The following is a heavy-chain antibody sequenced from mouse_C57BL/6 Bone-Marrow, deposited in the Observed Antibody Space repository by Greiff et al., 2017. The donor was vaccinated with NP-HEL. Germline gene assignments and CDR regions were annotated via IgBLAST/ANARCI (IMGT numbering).Heavy chain of an antibody. V-gene: IGHV1-19*01. D-gene: IGHD1-1*01. J-gene: IGHJ2*01. Sequence: VQLQQSGPVLVKPGASVKMSCKASGYTFTDYYMNWVKQSPGKSLEWIGVINPYNGGTSYNQKFKGKATLTVDKSSSTAYMELNSLTSEDSAVYYCASRVTTVVRGFDYWGQGTTLTVSS. CDR1: GYTFTDYY. CDR2: INPYNGGT. CDR3: ASRVTTVVRGFDY.